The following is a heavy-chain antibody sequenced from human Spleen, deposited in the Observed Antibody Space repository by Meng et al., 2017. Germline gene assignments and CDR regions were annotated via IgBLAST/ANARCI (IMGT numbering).Heavy chain of an antibody. CDR2: IYSGGST. Sequence: ETLSLTCTVSGGSISSYYWSWIRQPPGKGLEWVSVIYSGGSTYYADSVKGRFTISRDNSKNTLYLQMNSLRAEDTAVYYCAREGSSWYFDYWGQGTLVTVSS. V-gene: IGHV3-53*05. J-gene: IGHJ4*02. CDR1: GGSISSYY. CDR3: AREGSSWYFDY. D-gene: IGHD6-13*01.